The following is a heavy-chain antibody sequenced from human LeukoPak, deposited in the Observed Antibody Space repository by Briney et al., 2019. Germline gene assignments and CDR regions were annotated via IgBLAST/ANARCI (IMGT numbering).Heavy chain of an antibody. Sequence: PGGSLGLPCAAPGFTFSSYWIHGVRQAPGRGLLWVSRINSDGSSTSYADSVKGRFTISRDNAKNTLYLQMNSLRAEDTAVYYCAKVSSSGPLRYWGQGTLVTVSS. V-gene: IGHV3-74*01. CDR2: INSDGSST. CDR1: GFTFSSYW. J-gene: IGHJ4*02. CDR3: AKVSSSGPLRY. D-gene: IGHD6-19*01.